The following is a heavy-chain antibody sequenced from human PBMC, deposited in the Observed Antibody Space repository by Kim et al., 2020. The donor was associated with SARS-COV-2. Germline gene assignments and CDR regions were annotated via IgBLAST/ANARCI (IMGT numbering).Heavy chain of an antibody. V-gene: IGHV1-3*01. J-gene: IGHJ6*02. D-gene: IGHD6-13*01. CDR1: GYTFTSYA. Sequence: ASVKVSCKASGYTFTSYAMHWVRQAPGQRLEWMGWINAGNGNTKYSQKFQGRVTITRDTSASTAYMELSSLRSEDTAMYYCARDPDIVAAAGSIYYYYYGMDVWGQGTTVTVSS. CDR2: INAGNGNT. CDR3: ARDPDIVAAAGSIYYYYYGMDV.